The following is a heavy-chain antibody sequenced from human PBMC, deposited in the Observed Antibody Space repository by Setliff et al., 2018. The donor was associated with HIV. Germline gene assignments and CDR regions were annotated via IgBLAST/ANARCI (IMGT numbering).Heavy chain of an antibody. Sequence: GASVKVSCKASGYTFTDYGIRGVRQAPGQGLEWMGWTSAYNCNTKYEQKFQGRVTRTTHTSTNTAYMELRSLRSDDTAVYYCGRSETRDSRCLYYWGQGTLVTGSS. CDR1: GYTFTDYG. CDR2: TSAYNCNT. V-gene: IGHV1-18*01. J-gene: IGHJ4*02. D-gene: IGHD3-22*01. CDR3: GRSETRDSRCLYY.